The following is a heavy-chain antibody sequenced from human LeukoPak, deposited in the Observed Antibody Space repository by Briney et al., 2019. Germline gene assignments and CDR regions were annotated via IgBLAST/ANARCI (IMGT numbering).Heavy chain of an antibody. J-gene: IGHJ6*02. CDR1: GFTFSSYG. CDR3: ARDGLSWQVRYDFWSGYDKYGMDV. CDR2: IWYDGSNK. D-gene: IGHD3-3*01. V-gene: IGHV3-33*01. Sequence: GRSLRLSCAASGFTFSSYGMHWVRRAPGKGLEWVAVIWYDGSNKYYADSVKGRFTISRDNSKNTLYLQMNSLRAEDTAVYYCARDGLSWQVRYDFWSGYDKYGMDVWGQGTTVTVSS.